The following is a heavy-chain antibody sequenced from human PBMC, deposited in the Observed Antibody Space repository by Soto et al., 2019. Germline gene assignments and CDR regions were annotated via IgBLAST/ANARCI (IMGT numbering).Heavy chain of an antibody. CDR3: ASTTTNGEWEPRQGMDV. J-gene: IGHJ6*02. Sequence: SETLSLTCTFSGGSISSRSYCWGWIRQPPGKGLEWIGSIYYSGITYYNPSLKSRVTISVDTSKNQFSLKLSSVTAADTAVYYCASTTTNGEWEPRQGMDVWGQGTTVTVSS. D-gene: IGHD1-26*01. V-gene: IGHV4-39*01. CDR2: IYYSGIT. CDR1: GGSISSRSYC.